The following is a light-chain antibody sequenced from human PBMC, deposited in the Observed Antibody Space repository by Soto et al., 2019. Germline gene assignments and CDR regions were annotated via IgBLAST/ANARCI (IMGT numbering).Light chain of an antibody. J-gene: IGLJ1*01. Sequence: QSALTQPASVSGSPGQSITISCTGTSSDVGAYNYVSWYQQYPGKAPKVIIFEIRKRPSGVSNRFSGSKSGDTASLTISGLQVEDEADYYCSSYRSSTTFAFGTGTKLTVL. CDR1: SSDVGAYNY. CDR3: SSYRSSTTFA. V-gene: IGLV2-14*01. CDR2: EIR.